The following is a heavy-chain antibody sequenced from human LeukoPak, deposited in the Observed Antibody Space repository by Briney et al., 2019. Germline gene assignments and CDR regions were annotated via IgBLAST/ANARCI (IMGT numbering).Heavy chain of an antibody. V-gene: IGHV1-18*01. CDR2: ISAYNGST. CDR3: ARVAVAQYYFDY. J-gene: IGHJ4*02. Sequence: GASVKVSCKASGYTFTNYGINWVRQAPGQGLEWMGYISAYNGSTNYAQKFQGRVTMTTDTSTNTVYVELRSLRSDDTAVYYCARVAVAQYYFDYWGQGTLVTVSS. CDR1: GYTFTNYG. D-gene: IGHD4-23*01.